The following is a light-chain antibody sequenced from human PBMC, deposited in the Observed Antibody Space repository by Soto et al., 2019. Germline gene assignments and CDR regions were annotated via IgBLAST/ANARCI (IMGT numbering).Light chain of an antibody. V-gene: IGKV3-20*01. CDR3: QQFSSYPLT. J-gene: IGKJ4*01. CDR2: DAS. Sequence: EIVMTHSPATLSVSPGERATLSCRASQTVRNNYLAWYQQKPGQAPRLLIYDASSRATGIPDRFSGGGSGSDFTLTISRLEPEDFAVYYCQQFSSYPLTFGGGTKVDIK. CDR1: QTVRNNY.